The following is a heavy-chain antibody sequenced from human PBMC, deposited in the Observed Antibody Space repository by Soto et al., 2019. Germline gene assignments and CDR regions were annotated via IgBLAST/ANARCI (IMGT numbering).Heavy chain of an antibody. CDR1: GIRVSSNRAA. J-gene: IGHJ6*02. D-gene: IGHD3-16*01. CDR2: TYYRSKRYN. CDR3: ARAWAGTSGLEV. Sequence: QALSLPCFISGIRVSSNRAALNWINPSPSTGVEWLGRTYYRSKRYNDYAESVNSRITTNPDTSKNQFSLQLNSVTPEYTAVHYYARAWAGTSGLEVWGQGTTVTVSS. V-gene: IGHV6-1*01.